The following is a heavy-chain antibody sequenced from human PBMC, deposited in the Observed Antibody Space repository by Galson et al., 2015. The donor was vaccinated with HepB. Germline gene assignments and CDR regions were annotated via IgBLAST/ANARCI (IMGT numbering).Heavy chain of an antibody. J-gene: IGHJ4*02. CDR3: AKVLDY. CDR1: GFTFSSYG. Sequence: SLRLSCAASGFTFSSYGMHWVRQTPGKGLEWVAVISYDGSNKYYADSVKGRFTISRDNSKNTLYLQMNSLRAEDTAVYYCAKVLDYWGQGTLVTVSS. CDR2: ISYDGSNK. V-gene: IGHV3-30*18.